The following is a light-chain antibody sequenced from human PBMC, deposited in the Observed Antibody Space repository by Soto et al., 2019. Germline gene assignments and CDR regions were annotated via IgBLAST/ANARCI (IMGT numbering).Light chain of an antibody. Sequence: QSVLTQPPSVSGAPGQRVTIYCTGSNSNIGAGYDVHWYQQLPGTAPKVLIERDNNRASGVPDRFSGSKSGTSGSLAITGLQAEDEADYYCQSYDASLSGSVFGGGTKVTVL. V-gene: IGLV1-40*01. CDR1: NSNIGAGYD. CDR2: RDN. J-gene: IGLJ3*02. CDR3: QSYDASLSGSV.